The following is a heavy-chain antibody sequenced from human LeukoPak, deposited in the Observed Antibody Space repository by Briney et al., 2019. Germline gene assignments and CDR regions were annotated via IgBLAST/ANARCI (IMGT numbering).Heavy chain of an antibody. J-gene: IGHJ4*02. CDR1: GFTFSSYA. CDR3: ARPPPSMVRGVIPFDY. CDR2: ISYDGSNK. D-gene: IGHD3-10*01. Sequence: GGSLRLSCAASGFTFSSYAMHWVRQAPGKGLEWVAVISYDGSNKYYADSVKGRFTISRDNSKNTLYLQMNSLRAEDTAVYYCARPPPSMVRGVIPFDYWGQGTLVTVSS. V-gene: IGHV3-30*04.